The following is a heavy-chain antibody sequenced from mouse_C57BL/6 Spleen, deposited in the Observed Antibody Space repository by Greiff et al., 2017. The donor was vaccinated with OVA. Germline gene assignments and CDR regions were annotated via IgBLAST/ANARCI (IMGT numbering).Heavy chain of an antibody. D-gene: IGHD1-1*01. V-gene: IGHV1-18*01. Sequence: EVQLQQSGPELVKPGASVKIPCKASGYTFTDYNMDWVKQSHGKSLEWIGDINPNTGGTIYNQKFKGKATLTVDKSSSTAYMELRSLTSEDTAVYYCARDYGSSHYYAMDYWGQGTSVTVSS. CDR1: GYTFTDYN. J-gene: IGHJ4*01. CDR2: INPNTGGT. CDR3: ARDYGSSHYYAMDY.